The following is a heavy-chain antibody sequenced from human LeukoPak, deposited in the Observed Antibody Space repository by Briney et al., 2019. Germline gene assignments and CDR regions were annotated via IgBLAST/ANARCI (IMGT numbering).Heavy chain of an antibody. V-gene: IGHV1-2*02. CDR2: INPNSGGT. D-gene: IGHD1-26*01. CDR3: ARSDHNSWNAFDI. Sequence: GASVKVSCKASGYTFTGYYMHWVRQAPGQGLEWMGWINPNSGGTNYAQKFQGRVTMTRDTSISTAYMELSRLTSEDTAVYYCARSDHNSWNAFDIWGQGTMVTVSS. CDR1: GYTFTGYY. J-gene: IGHJ3*02.